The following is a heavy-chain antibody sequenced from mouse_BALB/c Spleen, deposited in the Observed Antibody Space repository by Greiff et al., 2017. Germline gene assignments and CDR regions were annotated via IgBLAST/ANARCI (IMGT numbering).Heavy chain of an antibody. J-gene: IGHJ3*01. CDR2: IWAGGST. CDR1: GFSLTSYG. CDR3: ARAGDGYYGTWFAY. D-gene: IGHD2-3*01. Sequence: VQVVESGPGLVAHSQSLSITCTVSGFSLTSYGVHWVRQPPGKGLEWLGVIWAGGSTNYNSALMSRLSISKDNSKSQVFLKMNSLQTDDTAMYYCARAGDGYYGTWFAYWGQGTLVTVSA. V-gene: IGHV2-9*02.